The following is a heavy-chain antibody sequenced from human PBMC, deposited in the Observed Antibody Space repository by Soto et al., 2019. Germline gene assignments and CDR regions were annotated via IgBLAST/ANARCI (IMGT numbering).Heavy chain of an antibody. D-gene: IGHD6-13*01. CDR1: GYTFTSYD. CDR3: ARGLRVIAAAGTEAFDI. V-gene: IGHV1-8*01. CDR2: MNPNSGNT. J-gene: IGHJ3*02. Sequence: QVQLVQSGAEVKKPGASVKVSCKASGYTFTSYDINWVRQATGQGLEWMGWMNPNSGNTGYAQKSQRRVTMTRNTYISTAYMELGSLRSEDTAVYYCARGLRVIAAAGTEAFDIWGQGTMVTVSS.